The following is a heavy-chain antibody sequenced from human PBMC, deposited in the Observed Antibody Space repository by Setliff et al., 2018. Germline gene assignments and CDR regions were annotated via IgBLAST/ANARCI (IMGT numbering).Heavy chain of an antibody. CDR2: INHSGTT. CDR1: GGTFSDYY. CDR3: ARMSGFLYMDV. D-gene: IGHD3-3*01. Sequence: SETLSLTCAAYGGTFSDYYWTWIRQPPGKGLEWIGEINHSGTTNYHPSLRSRVTISLDTSKNQFSLSLTSVTAEDTAVYYCARMSGFLYMDVWGKGTTVTVSS. J-gene: IGHJ6*03. V-gene: IGHV4-34*01.